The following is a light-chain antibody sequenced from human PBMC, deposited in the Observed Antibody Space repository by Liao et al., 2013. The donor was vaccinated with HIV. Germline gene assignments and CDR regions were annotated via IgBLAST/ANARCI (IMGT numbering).Light chain of an antibody. CDR3: QVWDSSSDHPV. Sequence: SYELTQPPSVSVSPGQTASITCSGDKLGEKYACWYQQKPGQSPVLVIYQDSKRPSGIPERFSGSNSGNTATLTISGTQAMDEADYYCQVWDSSSDHPVFGGGTKLTVL. CDR1: KLGEKY. CDR2: QDS. J-gene: IGLJ3*02. V-gene: IGLV3-1*01.